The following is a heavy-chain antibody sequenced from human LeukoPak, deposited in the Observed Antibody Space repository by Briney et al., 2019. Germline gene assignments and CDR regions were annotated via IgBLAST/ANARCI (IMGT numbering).Heavy chain of an antibody. CDR3: ARDPGYYDSSGSFDY. J-gene: IGHJ4*02. Sequence: GGSLRLSCAASGFTVSSNYMSWVRQAPGKGLEWVSGIYSGGSTYYVDSVKGRFTISRDNAKNSLYLQMNSLRAEDTAVYYCARDPGYYDSSGSFDYWGQGTLVTVSS. V-gene: IGHV3-53*01. CDR1: GFTVSSNY. D-gene: IGHD3-22*01. CDR2: IYSGGST.